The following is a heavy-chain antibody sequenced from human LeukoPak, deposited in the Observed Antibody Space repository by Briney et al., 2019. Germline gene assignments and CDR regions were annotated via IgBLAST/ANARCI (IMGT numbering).Heavy chain of an antibody. J-gene: IGHJ4*02. CDR1: GFTFSSYA. Sequence: GGSLRLSCAASGFTFSSYAMSWVRQAPGKGLEWVAFIRYDGSNKYYADSVKGRFTISRDNSKNTLYLQMNSLRAEDTAVYYCAKEKKTAINKTYYDFWSGYLDYWGQGTLVTVSS. CDR3: AKEKKTAINKTYYDFWSGYLDY. CDR2: IRYDGSNK. V-gene: IGHV3-30*02. D-gene: IGHD3-3*01.